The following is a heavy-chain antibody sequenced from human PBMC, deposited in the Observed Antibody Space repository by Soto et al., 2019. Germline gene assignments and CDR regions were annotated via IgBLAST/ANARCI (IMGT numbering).Heavy chain of an antibody. CDR1: RVTFSSYT. J-gene: IGHJ2*01. V-gene: IGHV1-69*04. CDR3: VRDPSRGNECAPYVDL. Sequence: ASAKVSCKYPRVTFSSYTMSLVRHYPGQGLEWMGRIIPILGIANYAQKFQGRVTITADKSTSTAYMELNSLRAEDTAVYYCVRDPSRGNECAPYVDLWGRGTLVTVSS. CDR2: IIPILGIA. D-gene: IGHD1-1*01.